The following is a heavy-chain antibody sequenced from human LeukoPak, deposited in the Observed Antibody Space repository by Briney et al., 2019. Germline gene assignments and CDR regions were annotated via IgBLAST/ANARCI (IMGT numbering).Heavy chain of an antibody. CDR3: ARAPDGYYFDY. CDR1: GFDFRNYA. Sequence: GGSLRLSCVASGFDFRNYAMSWVRQPPGKGLEWVSAISTHGYDTYYADSVKGRFTISRDNAKNSLYLQMNSLRAEDTAVYYCARAPDGYYFDYWGQGTLVTVPS. V-gene: IGHV3-21*01. J-gene: IGHJ4*02. D-gene: IGHD1-14*01. CDR2: ISTHGYDT.